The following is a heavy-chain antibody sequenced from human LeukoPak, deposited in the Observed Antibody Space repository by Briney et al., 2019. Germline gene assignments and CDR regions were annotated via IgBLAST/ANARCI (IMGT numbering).Heavy chain of an antibody. Sequence: QPGGSLRLSCAASGFTFSSYGMDWVRQAPGKGLEWVSYISASSDSIYYADSVKGRFTISRDNAKNSLYLQMNSLRAEDTALYYCAKGDQLPPRRGDAFDIWGQGTMVTVSS. J-gene: IGHJ3*02. D-gene: IGHD2-2*01. CDR2: ISASSDSI. CDR3: AKGDQLPPRRGDAFDI. V-gene: IGHV3-48*04. CDR1: GFTFSSYG.